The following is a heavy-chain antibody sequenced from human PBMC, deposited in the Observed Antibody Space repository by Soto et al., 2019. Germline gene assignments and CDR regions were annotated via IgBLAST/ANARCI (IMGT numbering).Heavy chain of an antibody. CDR2: IYYSGST. V-gene: IGHV4-59*01. D-gene: IGHD3-10*01. J-gene: IGHJ5*02. Sequence: SETLSLTCTVSGGSISSYYWSWIRQPPGKGLEWIGYIYYSGSTNYNPSLKSRVTISVDTSKNQFSLKLSSVTAADTAVYYCAREDYYGSGSYYNDWFDPWGQGTLVTVPQ. CDR1: GGSISSYY. CDR3: AREDYYGSGSYYNDWFDP.